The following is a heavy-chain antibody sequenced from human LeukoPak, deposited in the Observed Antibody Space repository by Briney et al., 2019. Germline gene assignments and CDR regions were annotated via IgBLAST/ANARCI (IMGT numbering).Heavy chain of an antibody. V-gene: IGHV4-61*01. J-gene: IGHJ4*02. CDR2: FCQSGNT. D-gene: IGHD3-10*01. CDR1: GGSISSGNYN. Sequence: SETLSLTCTVSGGSISSGNYNWIRLPPPPGLGLEGYRYFCQSGNTNPYPSLKSRVTISVDKSKNEFSLKLNSVTAADTAVYYCAREENYYGTGSYFEGAFDYWGQGSLVTVSS. CDR3: AREENYYGTGSYFEGAFDY.